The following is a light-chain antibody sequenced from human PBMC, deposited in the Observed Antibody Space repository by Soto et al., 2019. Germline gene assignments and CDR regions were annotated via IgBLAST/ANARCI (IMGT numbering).Light chain of an antibody. CDR1: SSNIGAGYD. CDR2: GNS. J-gene: IGLJ2*01. V-gene: IGLV1-40*01. Sequence: QSVLTQPPSVSGAPGQRVTISCTGSSSNIGAGYDVHWYQQLPGPAPQLLIYGNSTRPSGVPDRFSGSKSGTSASLAITGLQAEDEADYYCQSYDSSLSVVFGGGTKLTVL. CDR3: QSYDSSLSVV.